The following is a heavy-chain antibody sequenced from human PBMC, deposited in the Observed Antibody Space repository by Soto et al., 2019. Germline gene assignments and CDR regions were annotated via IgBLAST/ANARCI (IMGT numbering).Heavy chain of an antibody. CDR2: INSDGSST. Sequence: PGGSLRLSCAASGFTFSSYWMHWVRQAPGKGLVWVSRINSDGSSTSYADSVKGRFTISRDNAKNTLYLQMNSLRAEDTAVYYCARLVAGLLYYFDYWGQGTLVTVSS. V-gene: IGHV3-74*01. CDR3: ARLVAGLLYYFDY. J-gene: IGHJ4*02. CDR1: GFTFSSYW. D-gene: IGHD6-19*01.